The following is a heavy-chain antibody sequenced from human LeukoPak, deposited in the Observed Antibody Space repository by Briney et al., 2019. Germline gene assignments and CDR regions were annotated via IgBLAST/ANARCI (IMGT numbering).Heavy chain of an antibody. Sequence: PGGSLRLSCAASGFTFSIYEMNWVRQAPGKGLEWVSYISSSDNTIYYADSVKGRFTISRDNAKNSLYLQMNSLRAEDTAVYYCARGGNSYYYYYMDVWGKGTTVTISS. CDR2: ISSSDNTI. CDR1: GFTFSIYE. D-gene: IGHD4-23*01. J-gene: IGHJ6*03. V-gene: IGHV3-48*03. CDR3: ARGGNSYYYYYMDV.